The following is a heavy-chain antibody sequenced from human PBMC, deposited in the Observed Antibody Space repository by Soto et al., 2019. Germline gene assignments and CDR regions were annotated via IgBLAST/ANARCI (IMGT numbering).Heavy chain of an antibody. CDR1: GGSFSGQA. CDR3: GSVHN. V-gene: IGHV1-69*13. J-gene: IGHJ1*01. CDR2: IIPIFHTT. D-gene: IGHD1-1*01. Sequence: SVKVSCKASGGSFSGQAVSWVRQAPGRGLEWMGGIIPIFHTTNYARKFQGRLTITADESTSTASMELTSLTSADTAVYYCGSVHNRGKGTQVTVSS.